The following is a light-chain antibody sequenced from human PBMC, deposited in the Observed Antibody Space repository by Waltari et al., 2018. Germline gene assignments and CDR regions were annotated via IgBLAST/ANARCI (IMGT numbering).Light chain of an antibody. V-gene: IGKV4-1*01. CDR2: WAS. Sequence: DIVMTQSPDSLAVSLGQRATISCKSRESILYPSNNKNFLGWFQHKPGQPPKMLIYWASTRQSEVPARFSGSGSGTEFTLTISSVQAEDVAIYYCQQYYSNPRTFGQGTRLEIK. CDR3: QQYYSNPRT. CDR1: ESILYPSNNKNF. J-gene: IGKJ2*01.